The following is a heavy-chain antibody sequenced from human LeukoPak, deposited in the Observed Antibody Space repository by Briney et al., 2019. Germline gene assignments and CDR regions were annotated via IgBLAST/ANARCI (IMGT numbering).Heavy chain of an antibody. CDR2: ITPIFGTA. CDR3: ARWAGYCSITNCYTAFDF. J-gene: IGHJ4*02. CDR1: GGTFSNYA. D-gene: IGHD2-2*02. V-gene: IGHV1-69*01. Sequence: SVKVSCKASGGTFSNYAINWVRQATGQGLEWMGGITPIFGTANYAQRFQGRVTITADESTSTAYMELSSLRSEDTAVYYCARWAGYCSITNCYTAFDFWGQGTLVTVSS.